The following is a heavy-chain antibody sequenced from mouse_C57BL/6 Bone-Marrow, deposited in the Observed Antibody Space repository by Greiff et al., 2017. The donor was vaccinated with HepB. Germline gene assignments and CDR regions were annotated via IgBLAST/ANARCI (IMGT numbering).Heavy chain of an antibody. V-gene: IGHV1-50*01. CDR1: GYTFTSYW. CDR3: ARTIYYYGSNWYFDV. J-gene: IGHJ1*03. Sequence: QVQLQQPGAELVKPGASVKLSCKASGYTFTSYWMQWVKQRPGQGLEWIGEIDPSDSYTNYNQKFKGKATLTVDTSSSTAYMQLSSLTSEDSAVYYCARTIYYYGSNWYFDVWGTGTTVTVSS. CDR2: IDPSDSYT. D-gene: IGHD1-1*01.